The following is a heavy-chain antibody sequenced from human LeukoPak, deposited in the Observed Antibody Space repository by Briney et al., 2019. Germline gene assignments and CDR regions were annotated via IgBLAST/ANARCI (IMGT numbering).Heavy chain of an antibody. CDR1: GFTFTSSA. V-gene: IGHV1-58*02. Sequence: ASVKVSCKASGFTFTSSAMQWVRQARGQRLEWIGWIVVGSGNTNYAQKFQERVTITRDMSTSTAYMELSSLRSEDTAVYYCAADLYDSSGYTDYWGQGTLVTVSS. D-gene: IGHD3-22*01. CDR2: IVVGSGNT. CDR3: AADLYDSSGYTDY. J-gene: IGHJ4*02.